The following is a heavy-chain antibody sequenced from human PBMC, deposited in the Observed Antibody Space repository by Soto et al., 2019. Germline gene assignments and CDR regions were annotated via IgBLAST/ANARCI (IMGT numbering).Heavy chain of an antibody. V-gene: IGHV3-7*03. J-gene: IGHJ4*02. D-gene: IGHD3-16*01. CDR2: IKADGSET. Sequence: EVQVVESGGGLVQPGGSLRLSCVASGFSFSTYSMSWVRQVPGTGLGWVANIKADGSETDYVDSVRGRFTITRDNAKTSLYVHVNSLRAGGTAVDYCAKGDHIDFCGQGTLVTVSS. CDR1: GFSFSTYS. CDR3: AKGDHIDF.